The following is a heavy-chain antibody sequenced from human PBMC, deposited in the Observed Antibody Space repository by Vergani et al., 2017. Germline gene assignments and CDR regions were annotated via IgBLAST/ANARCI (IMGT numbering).Heavy chain of an antibody. D-gene: IGHD2-2*02. CDR2: ISYDGSNK. J-gene: IGHJ4*02. CDR3: AKDFXGDWDIVVVPAAIGFDY. Sequence: QVQLVESGGGVVQPGRSLRLSCAASGFTFSSYGMHWVRQAPGKGLEWVAVISYDGSNKYYADSVKGRFTISRDNSKNTLYLQMNSLRAEDTAVYYCAKDFXGDWDIVVVPAAIGFDYWGQGTLVTVSS. CDR1: GFTFSSYG. V-gene: IGHV3-30*18.